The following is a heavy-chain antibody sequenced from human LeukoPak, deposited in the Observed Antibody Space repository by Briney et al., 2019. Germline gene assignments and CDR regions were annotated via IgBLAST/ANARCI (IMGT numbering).Heavy chain of an antibody. CDR3: ARCLIHSSGYYDY. CDR2: IIPILGIA. V-gene: IGHV1-69*04. Sequence: SVKVSCKASVGTFSSYAISWVRQAPGQGLECMGRIIPILGIANYAQKFQGRVTITADKSTSTAYMELSSLRSEGTAVYYCARCLIHSSGYYDYWAQETRVTVSS. J-gene: IGHJ4*02. CDR1: VGTFSSYA. D-gene: IGHD3-22*01.